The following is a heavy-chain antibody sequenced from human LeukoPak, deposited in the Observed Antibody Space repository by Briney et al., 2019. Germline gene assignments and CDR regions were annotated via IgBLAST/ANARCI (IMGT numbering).Heavy chain of an antibody. D-gene: IGHD4-17*01. Sequence: SETLSLTCTVSGGSISSSSYYWGWIRQHPGKGLEWIGYIYYSGSTYYNPSLKSRVTISVDTSKNQFSLKLSSVTAADTAVYYCARVPYGDPYYYYGMDVWGQGTTVTVTS. V-gene: IGHV4-31*03. CDR2: IYYSGST. J-gene: IGHJ6*02. CDR1: GGSISSSSYY. CDR3: ARVPYGDPYYYYGMDV.